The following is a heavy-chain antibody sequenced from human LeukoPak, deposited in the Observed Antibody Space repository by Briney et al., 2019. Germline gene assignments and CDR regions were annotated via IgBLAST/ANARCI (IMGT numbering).Heavy chain of an antibody. J-gene: IGHJ4*02. CDR1: GGSISSGSHY. V-gene: IGHV4-39*01. CDR2: FDYRGGP. D-gene: IGHD6-13*01. Sequence: SETLSLTCTVSGGSISSGSHYWGWIRQPPGKGLEWIGSFDYRGGPYSSPSLKSRVTISVDTSKNQLSLKLTSVTAADTAVYYCASKPLTSSIAAVDHWGQGTLVTVPS. CDR3: ASKPLTSSIAAVDH.